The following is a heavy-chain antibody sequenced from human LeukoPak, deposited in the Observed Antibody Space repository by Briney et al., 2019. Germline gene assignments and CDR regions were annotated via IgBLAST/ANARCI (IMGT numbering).Heavy chain of an antibody. D-gene: IGHD3-22*01. CDR1: GCSFSGYY. CDR2: ISHSGST. J-gene: IGHJ5*02. CDR3: ARGRTWIGGPPSGGYYHNWFDP. V-gene: IGHV4-34*01. Sequence: SETLTLTCAVYGCSFSGYYLSWIRQPPGKGLEWIGEISHSGSTNYNPALKRRLTISANKYKNQFSLKLSSVTAADTAVYYCARGRTWIGGPPSGGYYHNWFDPWGQGTLVTVSS.